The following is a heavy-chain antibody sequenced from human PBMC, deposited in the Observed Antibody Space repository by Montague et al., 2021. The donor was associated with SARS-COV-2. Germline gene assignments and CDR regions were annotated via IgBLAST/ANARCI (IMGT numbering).Heavy chain of an antibody. Sequence: SETLSLTCVVSSGSISPSDTHYWGWVRQAPGKGLEWIATISYSGSTSYNPPLRSRVTISVDTSKNQISLNLRSVTAADTAVYFCMRAGGYVNRPPVWGQGALVIVSS. CDR3: MRAGGYVNRPPV. CDR1: SGSISPSDTHY. CDR2: ISYSGST. J-gene: IGHJ4*02. D-gene: IGHD6-19*01. V-gene: IGHV4-39*01.